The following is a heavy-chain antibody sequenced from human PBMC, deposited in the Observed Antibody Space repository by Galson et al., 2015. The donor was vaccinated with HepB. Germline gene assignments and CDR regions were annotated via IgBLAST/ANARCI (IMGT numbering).Heavy chain of an antibody. CDR3: ASTLRLGELSPFDY. CDR2: ISSSSSYT. D-gene: IGHD3-16*02. J-gene: IGHJ4*02. V-gene: IGHV3-11*06. Sequence: SLRLSCAASGFTFSDYYMSWIRQAPGKGLEWVSYISSSSSYTNYADSVKGRFTISRDNAKNSLYLQMNSLRAEDTAVYYCASTLRLGELSPFDYWGQGTLVTVSS. CDR1: GFTFSDYY.